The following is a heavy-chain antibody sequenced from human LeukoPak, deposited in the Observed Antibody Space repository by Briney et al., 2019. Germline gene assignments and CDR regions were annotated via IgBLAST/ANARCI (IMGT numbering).Heavy chain of an antibody. D-gene: IGHD2/OR15-2a*01. CDR1: GLTFSSYV. Sequence: GGSLRLSRAASGLTFSSYVMNWVRQAPGKGLEWVSAISGSGISTYYADSVKGRFTISRDNSKNTLSLQMNSLRGEDTAIYYCAVIDDAMDVWGQGTTVTVSS. CDR3: AVIDDAMDV. J-gene: IGHJ6*02. V-gene: IGHV3-23*01. CDR2: ISGSGIST.